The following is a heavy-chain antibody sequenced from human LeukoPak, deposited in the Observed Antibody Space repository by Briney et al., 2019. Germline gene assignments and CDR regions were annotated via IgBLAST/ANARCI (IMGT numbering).Heavy chain of an antibody. D-gene: IGHD2/OR15-2a*01. CDR2: ISGSGGST. CDR1: GFTFSSYG. CDR3: ANFLVTRTRAGHYYYYYMDV. J-gene: IGHJ6*03. Sequence: GGSLRLSCAASGFTFSSYGMHWVRQAPGKGLEWVSAISGSGGSTYYADSVKGRFTISRDNSKNTLYLQMNSLRAEDTAVYYCANFLVTRTRAGHYYYYYMDVWGKGTTVTVSS. V-gene: IGHV3-23*01.